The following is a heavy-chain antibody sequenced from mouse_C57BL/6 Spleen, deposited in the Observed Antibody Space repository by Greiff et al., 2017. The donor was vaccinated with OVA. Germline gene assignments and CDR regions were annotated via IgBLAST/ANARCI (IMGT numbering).Heavy chain of an antibody. D-gene: IGHD2-3*01. CDR1: GYTFTSYW. J-gene: IGHJ3*01. V-gene: IGHV1-64*01. CDR3: ARYEGDGYVVLVAY. CDR2: IHPNSGST. Sequence: QVQLQQPGAELVKPGATVKLSCKASGYTFTSYWMHWVKQRPGQGLEWIGMIHPNSGSTNYNEKLKSKATLTVDKSSSTAYMQISSLTSDDSAVYYCARYEGDGYVVLVAYWGQGTLVTVSA.